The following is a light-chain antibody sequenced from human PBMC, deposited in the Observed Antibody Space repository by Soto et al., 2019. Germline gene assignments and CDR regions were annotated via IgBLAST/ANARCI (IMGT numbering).Light chain of an antibody. CDR1: QSVSSTF. J-gene: IGKJ4*01. V-gene: IGKV3-20*01. Sequence: EIVLTQSPGTLSLSPGERATLSCRASQSVSSTFLAWYQQQPGQAPRLLIYDASSMATGIPDRFSGSGYGTDFSLIISRLEPDDFAVYYCQQYSSSRPTLTCGGGTKVEI. CDR2: DAS. CDR3: QQYSSSRPTLT.